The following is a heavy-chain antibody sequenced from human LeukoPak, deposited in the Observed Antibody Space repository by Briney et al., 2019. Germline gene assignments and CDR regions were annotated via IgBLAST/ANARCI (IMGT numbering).Heavy chain of an antibody. J-gene: IGHJ6*02. CDR1: GFTFSSYW. Sequence: GGSLRLSCAASGFTFSSYWMHWVRQAPGKGLVWVSRINSDGSSTGYADSVKGRFTISRDNAKNTLYLQMNSLRAEDTAVYYCARGRYYDFWSGYYTWDYYYYGMDVWGQGTTVTVSS. CDR3: ARGRYYDFWSGYYTWDYYYYGMDV. V-gene: IGHV3-74*01. D-gene: IGHD3-3*01. CDR2: INSDGSST.